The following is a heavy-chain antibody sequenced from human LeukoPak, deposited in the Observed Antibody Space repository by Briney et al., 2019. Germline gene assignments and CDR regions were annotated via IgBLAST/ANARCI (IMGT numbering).Heavy chain of an antibody. Sequence: GGSLRLSCAASGFTFSSYAMSWVRQAPGKGLEWVSAVGGSGGSTYYADSVKGRFTISRDNSKNTLYLQMNSLRAEDTAVYYCAKDSSGYLLLDAFDIWGQGTMVTVSS. D-gene: IGHD3-22*01. J-gene: IGHJ3*02. CDR1: GFTFSSYA. CDR3: AKDSSGYLLLDAFDI. V-gene: IGHV3-23*01. CDR2: VGGSGGST.